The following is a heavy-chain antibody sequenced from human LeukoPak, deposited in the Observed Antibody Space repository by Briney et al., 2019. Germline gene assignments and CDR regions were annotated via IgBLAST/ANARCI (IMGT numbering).Heavy chain of an antibody. J-gene: IGHJ4*02. CDR1: GFTFDDYA. CDR2: ISWNSGSI. V-gene: IGHV3-9*01. Sequence: SGGSLRLSCTASGFTFDDYAMHWVRQAPGEGLEWVSGISWNSGSIGYADSVKGRFTISRDNAKNSLYLQMNSLRPEDTALYYCAKGLTMTIVRGVIMEWGQGTLVTVSS. CDR3: AKGLTMTIVRGVIME. D-gene: IGHD3-10*01.